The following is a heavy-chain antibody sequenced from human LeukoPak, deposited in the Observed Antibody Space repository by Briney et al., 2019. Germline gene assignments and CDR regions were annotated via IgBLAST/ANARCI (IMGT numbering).Heavy chain of an antibody. CDR1: GFTFSSYW. CDR3: ARDKPRGSYYGSIFDS. J-gene: IGHJ4*02. D-gene: IGHD1-26*01. CDR2: IRDDGGEI. V-gene: IGHV3-7*01. Sequence: PGGSLRLSCEASGFTFSSYWMSWVRQAPGKGLEWVANIRDDGGEIYYVDSVKGRFTISRDNAKSSLFLQMNSPRAEDAAVYYCARDKPRGSYYGSIFDSWGQGTLVTVSS.